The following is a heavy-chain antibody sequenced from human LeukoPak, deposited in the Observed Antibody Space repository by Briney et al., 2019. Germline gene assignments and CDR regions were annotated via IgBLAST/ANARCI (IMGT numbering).Heavy chain of an antibody. D-gene: IGHD2-2*01. CDR3: ARQCSSTSCTDY. Sequence: ASVKVSCKASGYTFTSHYMHWVRQAPGQGLEWMGIINPSGGSTTYAQKFQGRVTMTRDTSTSTVYMELSSLRSEDTAVYCCARQCSSTSCTDYWGQGALVTVSS. CDR2: INPSGGST. CDR1: GYTFTSHY. J-gene: IGHJ4*02. V-gene: IGHV1-46*01.